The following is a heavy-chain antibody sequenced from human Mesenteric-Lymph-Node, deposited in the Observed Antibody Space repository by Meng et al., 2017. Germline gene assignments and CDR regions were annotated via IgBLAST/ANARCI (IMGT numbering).Heavy chain of an antibody. CDR1: GFTFSSYE. CDR3: ARVLVFGPLDV. D-gene: IGHD3-16*01. V-gene: IGHV3-48*03. J-gene: IGHJ6*02. Sequence: GGSLRLSCAASGFTFSSYEMNWVRQAPGKGLEWVSYISSSGSTIYYADSVKGRFTISRDNAKNSLYLQMNSLRAEDTAVYYCARVLVFGPLDVWGQGTTVTVSS. CDR2: ISSSGSTI.